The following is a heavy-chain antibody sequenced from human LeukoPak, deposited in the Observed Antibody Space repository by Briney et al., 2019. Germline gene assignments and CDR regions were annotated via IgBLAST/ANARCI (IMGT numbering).Heavy chain of an antibody. CDR1: GFTFSTYS. CDR2: IDSSSSYI. Sequence: GGSLRLSCATSGFTFSTYSMNWVRQAPGKGLEWVSSIDSSSSYIYYADSLKGRFTISRDNAKTSLYLQMNSLRAEDTAVYYCARSYCSSPTCYAFDCWGQGTLVTVSS. J-gene: IGHJ4*02. D-gene: IGHD2-2*01. CDR3: ARSYCSSPTCYAFDC. V-gene: IGHV3-21*01.